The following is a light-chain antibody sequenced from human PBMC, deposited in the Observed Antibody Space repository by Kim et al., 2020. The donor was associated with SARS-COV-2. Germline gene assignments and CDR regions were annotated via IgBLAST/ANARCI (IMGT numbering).Light chain of an antibody. CDR2: GKN. V-gene: IGLV3-19*01. CDR1: SLRSYD. J-gene: IGLJ3*02. CDR3: NSRDSSGNHWV. Sequence: ALGQTVRYKVHRDSLRSYDASWYQQKPGQAPSLVIYGKNNRPSGIPDRFSGSNSGNTASLTITGAQAEDEADYYCNSRDSSGNHWVFGGGTQLTVL.